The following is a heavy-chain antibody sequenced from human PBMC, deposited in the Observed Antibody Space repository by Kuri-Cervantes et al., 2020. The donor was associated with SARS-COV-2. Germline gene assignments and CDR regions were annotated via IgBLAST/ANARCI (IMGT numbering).Heavy chain of an antibody. CDR3: AKIMTTVTTNDY. D-gene: IGHD4-11*01. V-gene: IGHV3-30-3*02. CDR1: GFTFSSYA. J-gene: IGHJ4*02. CDR2: ISYDGSNK. Sequence: GGSLRLSCAASGFTFSSYAMHWVRQAPGKGLEWVAVISYDGSNKYYADSVKGRFTISRGNSKNTLYLQMNSLRAEDTAVYYCAKIMTTVTTNDYWGQGTLVTVSS.